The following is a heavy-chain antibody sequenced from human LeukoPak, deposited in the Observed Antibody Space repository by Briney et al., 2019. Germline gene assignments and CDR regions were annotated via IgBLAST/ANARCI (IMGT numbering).Heavy chain of an antibody. CDR3: TTFESTIQYLDP. V-gene: IGHV3-15*01. J-gene: IGHJ5*02. CDR1: GFTFIDAW. D-gene: IGHD5/OR15-5a*01. Sequence: GGSLRLSCAASGFTFIDAWMSWVRQAPGKGLEWVGRIKTNTDGGTTAYAAPVKGRFTISRDDSKNTLYLQMDSLRTEDTAVYSCTTFESTIQYLDPWGQGTLVTVSS. CDR2: IKTNTDGGTT.